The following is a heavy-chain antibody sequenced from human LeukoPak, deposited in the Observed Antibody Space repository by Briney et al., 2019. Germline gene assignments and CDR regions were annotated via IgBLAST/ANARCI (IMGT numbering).Heavy chain of an antibody. CDR3: TRHGDYDAVVFDF. J-gene: IGHJ3*01. D-gene: IGHD3-16*01. Sequence: SETLSLTCTVSGGSISSYYWSWIRQPPGKGQEWIGYISYSGSTKYNPSLKSRVTISMDTSKKQFSLNLSSVTAADTAVYYCTRHGDYDAVVFDFWGKGKVVTVFS. CDR2: ISYSGST. V-gene: IGHV4-59*08. CDR1: GGSISSYY.